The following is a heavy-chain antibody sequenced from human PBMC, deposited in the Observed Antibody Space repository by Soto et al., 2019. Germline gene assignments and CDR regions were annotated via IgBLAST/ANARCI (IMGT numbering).Heavy chain of an antibody. Sequence: EVQLVESGGVVVKPGGSLRLSCAASGFIFRTTWMAWVRQAPGKGLEWVGRIKSKSAGETTDYADPVKGRFTISRDDSKDTLCLHMDSMEPGDTAVYYCSTGSPFSGSGFDYWGQGTLVTVSS. CDR3: STGSPFSGSGFDY. CDR2: IKSKSAGETT. V-gene: IGHV3-15*05. J-gene: IGHJ4*02. CDR1: GFIFRTTW. D-gene: IGHD1-26*01.